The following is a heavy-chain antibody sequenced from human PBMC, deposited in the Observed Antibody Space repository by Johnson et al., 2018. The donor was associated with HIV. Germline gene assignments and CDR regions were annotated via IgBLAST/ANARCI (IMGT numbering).Heavy chain of an antibody. CDR1: GFIFSDYY. V-gene: IGHV3-11*04. CDR2: ISSSGRTI. CDR3: AREEGTDILTRGDAFDI. D-gene: IGHD3-9*01. J-gene: IGHJ3*02. Sequence: QVQLVESGGDLVKPGGSLRLSCAASGFIFSDYYMTWIRQAPGKGLVSISYISSSGRTIYYADSVKGRFTMSRDNAKKSLYLQMNSLRAEDTAVYYCAREEGTDILTRGDAFDIWGQGTMVTVSS.